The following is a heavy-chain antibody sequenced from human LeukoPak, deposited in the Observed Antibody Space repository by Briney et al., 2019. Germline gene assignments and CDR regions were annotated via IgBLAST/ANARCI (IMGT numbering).Heavy chain of an antibody. Sequence: PSETLSLTCTVSGDSISSYYWSWIRQPPGKGLEWIRYIYYNERTIYNPSLKSRVTISVDTSKNQFSLKLSSVTAADTAVYYCARGGMDYGDYFDYWGQGTLVTVSS. CDR1: GDSISSYY. J-gene: IGHJ4*02. CDR3: ARGGMDYGDYFDY. D-gene: IGHD4-17*01. V-gene: IGHV4-59*01. CDR2: IYYNERT.